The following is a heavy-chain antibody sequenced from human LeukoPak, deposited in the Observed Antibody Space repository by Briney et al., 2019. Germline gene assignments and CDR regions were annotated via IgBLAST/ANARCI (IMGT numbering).Heavy chain of an antibody. CDR1: GGTFSSYA. V-gene: IGHV1-69*13. Sequence: SVKVSCKASGGTFSSYAISWVRQAPGQGLEWMGGIIPIFGTANYAQKFQGRVTITADESTGTAYMELSSLRSEDTAVYYCAREYSITAYYFDYWGQGTLVTVSS. CDR2: IIPIFGTA. CDR3: AREYSITAYYFDY. D-gene: IGHD6-13*01. J-gene: IGHJ4*02.